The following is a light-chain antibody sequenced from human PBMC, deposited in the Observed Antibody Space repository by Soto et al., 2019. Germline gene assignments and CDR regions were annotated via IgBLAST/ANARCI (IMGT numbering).Light chain of an antibody. J-gene: IGKJ5*01. CDR1: QSFSNN. CDR3: KQRSNWIT. V-gene: IGKV3-11*01. Sequence: EIVLTHSPATPSLSPGERVTLSCRASQSFSNNIAWYQPKPGRTTRLLMYDASTRAAGVPARFSGSGSGTDFTLTISSLDTEDFAIYYCKQRSNWITFGPGTLLEIK. CDR2: DAS.